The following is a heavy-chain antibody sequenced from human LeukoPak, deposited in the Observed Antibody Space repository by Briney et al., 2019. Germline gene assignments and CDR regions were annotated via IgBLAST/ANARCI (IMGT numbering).Heavy chain of an antibody. CDR3: ARRPSSYCSSTCCYAFDI. CDR1: GYSFTSYW. J-gene: IGHJ3*02. V-gene: IGHV5-51*01. D-gene: IGHD2-2*01. CDR2: IYPGDSDT. Sequence: GESLKISCKGSGYSFTSYWIGWVRQMPGKGLEWMGIIYPGDSDTRYSPSFQGQVTISADKSISTAYLQWGSLKASDTAMYYCARRPSSYCSSTCCYAFDIWGQGTMVTVSS.